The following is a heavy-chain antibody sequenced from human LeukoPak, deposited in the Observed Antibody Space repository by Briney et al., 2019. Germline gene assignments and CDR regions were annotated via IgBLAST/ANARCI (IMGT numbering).Heavy chain of an antibody. CDR3: ARVNYDSSGYSGQYFDY. D-gene: IGHD3-22*01. CDR1: GGSISSSSYY. CDR2: IYYSGST. V-gene: IGHV4-39*07. J-gene: IGHJ4*02. Sequence: SETLSLTCTVSGGSISSSSYYWGWIRQPPGKGLEWIGSIYYSGSTYYNPSLKSRVTISVDTSKNQFSLKLSSVTAADTAVYYCARVNYDSSGYSGQYFDYWGQGTLVTVSS.